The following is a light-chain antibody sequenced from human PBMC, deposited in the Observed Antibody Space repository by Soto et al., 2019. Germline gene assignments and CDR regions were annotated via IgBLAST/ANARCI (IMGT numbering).Light chain of an antibody. Sequence: QSVLSQPPSVSGTPGQRVTISCSGSSSNIGSNTVNWYQQLPGTAPILLIYSNNQLPSGVPDRFSGSKSGTSASLDISGLQSDDEADYYCAAWDDSLNGVVFGGGTKLTVL. J-gene: IGLJ2*01. CDR2: SNN. CDR3: AAWDDSLNGVV. V-gene: IGLV1-44*01. CDR1: SSNIGSNT.